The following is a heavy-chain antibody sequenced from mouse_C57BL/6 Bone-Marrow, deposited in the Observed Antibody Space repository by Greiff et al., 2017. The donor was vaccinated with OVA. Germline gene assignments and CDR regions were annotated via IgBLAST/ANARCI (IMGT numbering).Heavy chain of an antibody. J-gene: IGHJ3*01. Sequence: EVQRVESGAELVRPGASVKLSCTASGFNINDDYMHWVKQRPEQGLEWIGWIDPENGYTEYASKFQGKATITADTSSNTAYMQLSSLTSEDTAVYYCTLRCTTGYWGQGTLVTVSA. V-gene: IGHV14-4*01. D-gene: IGHD1-1*01. CDR1: GFNINDDY. CDR2: IDPENGYT. CDR3: TLRCTTGY.